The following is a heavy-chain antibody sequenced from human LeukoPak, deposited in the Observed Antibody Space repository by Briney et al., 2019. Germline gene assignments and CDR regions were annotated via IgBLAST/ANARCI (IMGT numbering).Heavy chain of an antibody. CDR3: ARGSIGAYFDY. D-gene: IGHD4/OR15-4a*01. CDR2: IYYSGST. V-gene: IGHV4-59*01. Sequence: PSETLSLTCTVSGGSISGYYWSWIRQPPGKGLEWIGYIYYSGSTNYNPSLKSRVTISVDTSKNQFSLKLSSVTAADTAVYYCARGSIGAYFDYWGQGTLVTVSS. J-gene: IGHJ4*02. CDR1: GGSISGYY.